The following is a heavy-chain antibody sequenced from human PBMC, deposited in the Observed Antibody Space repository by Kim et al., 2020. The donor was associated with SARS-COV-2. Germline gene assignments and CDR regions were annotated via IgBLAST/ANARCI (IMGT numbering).Heavy chain of an antibody. D-gene: IGHD1-1*01. J-gene: IGHJ5*02. Sequence: SQTLSLTCAISGDSVSSKIAAWNWIRQSPSRGLEWLGRTYYRSKWYNDYAVSVKSRITINPDTSKNHFSLQLNSVIPEDTAVYYCARVSVQWNDGVRWFDPWGQGSLVTLSS. CDR2: TYYRSKWYN. CDR1: GDSVSSKIAA. CDR3: ARVSVQWNDGVRWFDP. V-gene: IGHV6-1*01.